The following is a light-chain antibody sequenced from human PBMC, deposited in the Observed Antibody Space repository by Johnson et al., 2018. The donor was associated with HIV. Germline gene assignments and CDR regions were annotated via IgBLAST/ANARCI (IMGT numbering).Light chain of an antibody. Sequence: QSVLTQPPSVSAAPGQKVTISCSGSSSNIGNNYVSWYQQLPRSAPKLLIYDNNKRPSGIPDRFSGSKSDTSATLGITGLQTGDEADYYCGTWDSSLGASVFGTGTKVTVL. CDR1: SSNIGNNY. CDR2: DNN. V-gene: IGLV1-51*01. CDR3: GTWDSSLGASV. J-gene: IGLJ1*01.